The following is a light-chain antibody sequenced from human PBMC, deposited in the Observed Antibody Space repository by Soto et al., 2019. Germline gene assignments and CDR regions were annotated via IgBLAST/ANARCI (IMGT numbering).Light chain of an antibody. CDR1: QGISSY. V-gene: IGKV1-8*01. CDR2: AAS. Sequence: AIRMTQSPSSLSASTGDRVTITCRASQGISSYLAWYQQKPGKAPKLLIYAASTLKSGVPSRFSGSGSGTDFTLTISCLQTEDFATYYCQQYYSYPLTFGGGNKVEIK. CDR3: QQYYSYPLT. J-gene: IGKJ4*01.